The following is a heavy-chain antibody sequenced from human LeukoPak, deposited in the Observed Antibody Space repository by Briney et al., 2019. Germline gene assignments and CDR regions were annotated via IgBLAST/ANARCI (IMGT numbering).Heavy chain of an antibody. Sequence: GGSLRLSCAASGFTFSIFAMTWVRQAPGKGLEWVSSITGTGGGTYYADSVKGRFTISRDNSKNTLYLQLNSLRAEDTAVYYCAKDPNYFGSGSSKGYWGQGTLVTVSS. D-gene: IGHD3-10*01. CDR1: GFTFSIFA. J-gene: IGHJ4*02. CDR3: AKDPNYFGSGSSKGY. V-gene: IGHV3-23*01. CDR2: ITGTGGGT.